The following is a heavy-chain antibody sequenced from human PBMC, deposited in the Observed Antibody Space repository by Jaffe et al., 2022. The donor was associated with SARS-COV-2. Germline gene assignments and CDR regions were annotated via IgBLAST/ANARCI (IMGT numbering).Heavy chain of an antibody. Sequence: EVQLVESGGGLVKPGGSLRLSCAASGFTFSSYSMNWVRQAPGKGLEWVSSISSSSSYIYYADSVKGRFTISRDNAKNSLYLQMNSLRAEDTAVYYCARDWLSSIAARPDYYYYGMDVWGQGTTVTVSS. CDR2: ISSSSSYI. D-gene: IGHD6-6*01. CDR3: ARDWLSSIAARPDYYYYGMDV. V-gene: IGHV3-21*01. CDR1: GFTFSSYS. J-gene: IGHJ6*02.